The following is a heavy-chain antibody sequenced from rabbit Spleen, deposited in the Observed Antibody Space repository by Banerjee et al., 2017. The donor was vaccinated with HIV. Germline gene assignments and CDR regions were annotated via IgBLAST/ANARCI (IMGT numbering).Heavy chain of an antibody. D-gene: IGHD6-1*01. CDR2: IYAGSSGST. CDR1: GFSFSSNCY. V-gene: IGHV1S40*01. CDR3: ARGASNDGNGYDL. J-gene: IGHJ4*01. Sequence: QSLEESGGDLVKPGASLTLTCTASGFSFSSNCYMCWVRQAPGKGLEWIACIYAGSSGSTYYASWAKGRFTISKSSSTTVTLQMTSLTAADTATYFCARGASNDGNGYDLWGPGTLVTVS.